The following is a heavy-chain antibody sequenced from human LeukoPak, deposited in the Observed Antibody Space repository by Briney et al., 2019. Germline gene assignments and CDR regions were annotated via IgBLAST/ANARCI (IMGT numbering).Heavy chain of an antibody. J-gene: IGHJ6*02. V-gene: IGHV3-48*04. Sequence: GGSLRLSCAASGFTFSSYSMNWVRQAPGKGLEWVSYISSDSSTIYYADSVKGRFTISRDNAKNSLYLQMNSLRAEDTAVYYCARDPGYYYGMDVWGQGTTVTVSS. CDR3: ARDPGYYYGMDV. CDR1: GFTFSSYS. CDR2: ISSDSSTI.